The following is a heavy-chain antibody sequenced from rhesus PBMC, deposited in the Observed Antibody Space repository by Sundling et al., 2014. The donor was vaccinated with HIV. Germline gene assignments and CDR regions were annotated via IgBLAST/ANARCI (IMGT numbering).Heavy chain of an antibody. CDR1: GFTFSNYW. CDR2: ISGSSSNT. D-gene: IGHD3-3*01. J-gene: IGHJ4*01. Sequence: EVQLVESGGGLVQPGGSLRLSCATSGFTFSNYWMCWFRQAPGKGLEWVSSISGSSSNTYYPDSVKGRFTISRDNAKNTLYLQMNSLRAEDTAVYYCARDSVKYLDWLLSRYFDYWGQGVLVTVSS. V-gene: IGHV3S41*01. CDR3: ARDSVKYLDWLLSRYFDY.